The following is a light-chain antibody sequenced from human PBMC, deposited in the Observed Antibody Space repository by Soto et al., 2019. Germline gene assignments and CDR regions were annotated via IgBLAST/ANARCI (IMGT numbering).Light chain of an antibody. CDR3: QQYGTYKT. Sequence: VLTQSPGILSLSPGERATLSCRASQSVSSSYLAWYQQKPGQAPRLLIHIASTRAAGIPDRFSGSGSGTDFTLTISRLEPEDFAVYYCQQYGTYKTFGQGTKGEMK. V-gene: IGKV3-20*01. CDR1: QSVSSSY. CDR2: IAS. J-gene: IGKJ1*01.